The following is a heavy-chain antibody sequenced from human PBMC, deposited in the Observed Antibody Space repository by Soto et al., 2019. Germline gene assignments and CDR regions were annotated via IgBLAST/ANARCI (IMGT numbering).Heavy chain of an antibody. J-gene: IGHJ6*03. Sequence: SETLSLTCTVSGGSISSYYWSWIRQPPGKGLEWIGYIYYSGSTNYNPSLKSRVTISVDTSKNQFSLKLSSVTAADTAVYYCAREGDGTIFGVPDYYYYYYMDVWGKGTTVTVSS. CDR3: AREGDGTIFGVPDYYYYYYMDV. CDR2: IYYSGST. V-gene: IGHV4-59*01. D-gene: IGHD3-3*01. CDR1: GGSISSYY.